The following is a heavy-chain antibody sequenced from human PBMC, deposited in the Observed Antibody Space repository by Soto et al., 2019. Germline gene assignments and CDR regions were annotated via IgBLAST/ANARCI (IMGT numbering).Heavy chain of an antibody. Sequence: SVKVSCKASGGTFSSYAISWVRQAPGQGLEWMGGIIPIFGTANYAQKFQGRVTITADKSTSTAYMELSSLRSEDTAVYYCARSKYYYDSSGYYGYWGQGTLVTVSS. V-gene: IGHV1-69*06. D-gene: IGHD3-22*01. CDR2: IIPIFGTA. CDR3: ARSKYYYDSSGYYGY. J-gene: IGHJ4*02. CDR1: GGTFSSYA.